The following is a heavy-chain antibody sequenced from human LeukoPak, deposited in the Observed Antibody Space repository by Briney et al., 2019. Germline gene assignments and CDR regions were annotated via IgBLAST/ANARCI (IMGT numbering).Heavy chain of an antibody. CDR2: ISGSGGST. Sequence: GGSLRLSCAASGFTFSSYAVSWVRQAPRKGLEWVSAISGSGGSTYYADSVKGRFTISRDNSKNTLYLQMNSLRAEDTAVYNCAKGPLTEVAGTTWDYWGQGTPVTVSS. D-gene: IGHD6-19*01. V-gene: IGHV3-23*01. CDR3: AKGPLTEVAGTTWDY. CDR1: GFTFSSYA. J-gene: IGHJ4*02.